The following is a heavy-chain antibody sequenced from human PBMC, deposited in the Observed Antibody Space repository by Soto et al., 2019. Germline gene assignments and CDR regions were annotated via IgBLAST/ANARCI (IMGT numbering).Heavy chain of an antibody. D-gene: IGHD4-17*01. CDR3: ARVGLLRVTIIHTPPDS. Sequence: GSLRLSCAASGFTFSTYWMSWVRQAPGKGLEWVANIKQDGSEKYYVDSVEGRFTISRDNAKNSLNLQMNSLRAEDTAVYYCARVGLLRVTIIHTPPDSWGQGTLVTVSS. CDR1: GFTFSTYW. V-gene: IGHV3-7*03. J-gene: IGHJ4*02. CDR2: IKQDGSEK.